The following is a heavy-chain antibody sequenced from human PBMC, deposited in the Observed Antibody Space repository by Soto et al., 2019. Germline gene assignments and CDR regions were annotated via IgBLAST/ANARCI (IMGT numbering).Heavy chain of an antibody. CDR1: GYTVTSYA. Sequence: ASVKVSRKASGYTVTSYAMHWGRQGPGQRLEWMGWINAGNGNTKYSQKFQGRVTITRDTSASTAYMELSSLRSEDTAVYYCARSIVVVTALDYWGQGTLVTVSS. J-gene: IGHJ4*02. CDR2: INAGNGNT. D-gene: IGHD2-21*02. V-gene: IGHV1-3*01. CDR3: ARSIVVVTALDY.